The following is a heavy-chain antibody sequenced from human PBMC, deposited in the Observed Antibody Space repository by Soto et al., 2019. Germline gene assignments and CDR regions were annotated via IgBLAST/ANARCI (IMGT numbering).Heavy chain of an antibody. CDR3: ARDMIGHDNYETIGYYFDH. D-gene: IGHD4-4*01. J-gene: IGHJ4*02. CDR2: IDPSGGIT. Sequence: QVQLSQFGAEVKKPGASVKVSCKASGYSFTNFHIHWVRQAPGQGLEWMGMIDPSGGITRDAQRLRCRIPMTRDGWTSTVYMELRSLTSEDTPVYYCARDMIGHDNYETIGYYFDHWGQGTLVTVSS. CDR1: GYSFTNFH. V-gene: IGHV1-46*01.